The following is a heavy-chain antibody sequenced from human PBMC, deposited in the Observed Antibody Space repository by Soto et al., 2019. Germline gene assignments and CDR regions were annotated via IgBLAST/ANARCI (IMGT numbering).Heavy chain of an antibody. V-gene: IGHV3-30*18. D-gene: IGHD1-26*01. CDR3: AKDLKWELDY. J-gene: IGHJ4*02. CDR1: GFTFSSYG. Sequence: QVQLVESGGGVVQPGRSLRLSCAASGFTFSSYGMHWVRQAPGKGLEWVAVISYDGSNKYYADSVKGRFTISRDNSKNTLYLQMISLRAEYTAVYYCAKDLKWELDYWGQGTLVTVSS. CDR2: ISYDGSNK.